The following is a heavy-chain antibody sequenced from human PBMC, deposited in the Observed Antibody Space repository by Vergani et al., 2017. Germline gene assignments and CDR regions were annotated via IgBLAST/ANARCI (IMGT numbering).Heavy chain of an antibody. D-gene: IGHD2-2*01. CDR3: ARERYCRSITCLNYYFDY. V-gene: IGHV3-23*01. J-gene: IGHJ4*02. Sequence: EVQLLESGGGLVQPGGSLRLSCAASGFTFSSYAMSWVRQAPGKGLEWVSAISGSGGSTYYADSVKGRFTISRDNSKNTLYLQMNSLRAEDTAVYYCARERYCRSITCLNYYFDYWGQGTLVTVSS. CDR1: GFTFSSYA. CDR2: ISGSGGST.